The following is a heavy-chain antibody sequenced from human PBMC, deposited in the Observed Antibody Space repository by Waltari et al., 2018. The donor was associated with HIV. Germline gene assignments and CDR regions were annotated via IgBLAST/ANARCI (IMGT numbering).Heavy chain of an antibody. V-gene: IGHV4-38-2*02. Sequence: QVQLQESGPGLVKPSETLSLTCAVSVYSIISGYYWGWIRQPPGKGLEWIGSIYHSGSTYYNPSLKSRVTISVDTSKNQFSLKLSSVTAADTAVYYCARESNWFDPWGQGTLVTVSS. J-gene: IGHJ5*02. CDR1: VYSIISGYY. CDR3: ARESNWFDP. CDR2: IYHSGST.